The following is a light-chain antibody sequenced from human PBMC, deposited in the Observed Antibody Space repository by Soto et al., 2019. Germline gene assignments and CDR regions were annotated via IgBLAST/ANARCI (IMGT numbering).Light chain of an antibody. CDR2: EVS. J-gene: IGLJ2*01. V-gene: IGLV2-8*01. CDR1: SSDVGGYNY. CDR3: SSYVGSNTVV. Sequence: QSALTQPPSASGSPGQSVTISCTASSSDVGGYNYVSWYQQHPGKAPKLMIYEVSKRPSGVPDRLSGSKSGNTASLTVSGLQAEDEADYYCSSYVGSNTVVFGGGTKLTVL.